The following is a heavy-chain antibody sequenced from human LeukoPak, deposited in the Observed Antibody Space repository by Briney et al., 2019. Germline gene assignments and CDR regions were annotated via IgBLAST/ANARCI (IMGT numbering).Heavy chain of an antibody. CDR3: ARHGSIGDHTNYFDY. V-gene: IGHV5-51*01. Sequence: GESLKISCKGSGYIFTNYWIGWVRQMPGKGQECMGIIYPSDSDTRYSPSFQGQVTISVDKSTNTAYLQWSSLKASDTAMYYCARHGSIGDHTNYFDYWGQGTLVTVSS. CDR2: IYPSDSDT. CDR1: GYIFTNYW. J-gene: IGHJ4*02. D-gene: IGHD6-6*01.